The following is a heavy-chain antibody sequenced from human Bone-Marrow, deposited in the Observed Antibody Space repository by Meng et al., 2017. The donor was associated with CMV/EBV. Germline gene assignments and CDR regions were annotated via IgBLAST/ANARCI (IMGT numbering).Heavy chain of an antibody. CDR1: GGSISYGGYY. CDR2: IYYSGTT. J-gene: IGHJ6*02. CDR3: ARDQGDAMDV. V-gene: IGHV4-31*03. Sequence: CIVSGGSISYGGYYWSWIRQHPGKGLEWIGYIYYSGTTYYNPSLKSRITISLDKSKNQFFLNLSSVTAADTAVYYCARDQGDAMDVWGQGTTVTVSS.